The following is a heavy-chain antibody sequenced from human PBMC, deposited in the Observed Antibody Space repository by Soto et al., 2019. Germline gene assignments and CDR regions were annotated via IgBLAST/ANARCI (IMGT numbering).Heavy chain of an antibody. D-gene: IGHD3-9*01. CDR2: IFYSGST. J-gene: IGHJ4*02. CDR3: ARRESYDILTGYYYFDY. Sequence: SETLSLTCTVSGGSISSSSHYWGWIRQPPGKGLEWIGSIFYSGSTYYNPSLKSRVTISVDTSKNQFSLKLSSVTAADTAVYYCARRESYDILTGYYYFDYWGQGTLVTVSS. CDR1: GGSISSSSHY. V-gene: IGHV4-39*01.